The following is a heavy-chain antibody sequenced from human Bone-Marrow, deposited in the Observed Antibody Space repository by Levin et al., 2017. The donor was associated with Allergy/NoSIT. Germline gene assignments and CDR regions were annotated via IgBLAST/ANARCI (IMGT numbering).Heavy chain of an antibody. D-gene: IGHD3-3*01. V-gene: IGHV3-30*04. CDR3: ARNYYDFWSGYSYAEYFQH. CDR1: GFTFSSYA. CDR2: ISYDGSNK. Sequence: GGSLRLSCAASGFTFSSYAMHWVRQAPGKGLEWVAVISYDGSNKYYADSVKGRFTISRDNSKNTLYLQMNSLRAEDTAVYYCARNYYDFWSGYSYAEYFQHWGQGTLVTVSS. J-gene: IGHJ1*01.